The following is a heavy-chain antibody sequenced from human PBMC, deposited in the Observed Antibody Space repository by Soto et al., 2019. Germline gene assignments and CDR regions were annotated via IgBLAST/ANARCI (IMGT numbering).Heavy chain of an antibody. CDR3: AREGQWLVRGDYYYGMDV. Sequence: SETLSLTCTVSGGSISGHYWSWIRQPPGKGLQYIGYISYSGSTNYNPSLKSRVTISVDTSNNQFSLKLSSVTAADTAVYYCAREGQWLVRGDYYYGMDVWGQGTTVTVSS. CDR2: ISYSGST. V-gene: IGHV4-59*11. CDR1: GGSISGHY. D-gene: IGHD6-19*01. J-gene: IGHJ6*02.